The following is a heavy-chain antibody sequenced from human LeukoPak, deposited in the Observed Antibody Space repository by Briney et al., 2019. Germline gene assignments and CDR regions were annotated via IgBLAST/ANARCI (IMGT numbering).Heavy chain of an antibody. Sequence: GESLKISCKGSGYSFTSYWIGWVRQMPGKGLEWMGIIYPGDSDTRYSPSFQGQVTISADKSISTAYLQWSSLKASDTAMYYCAVSPLQAYDAFDIWGQGTMVTVSS. V-gene: IGHV5-51*01. CDR2: IYPGDSDT. CDR1: GYSFTSYW. D-gene: IGHD2/OR15-2a*01. CDR3: AVSPLQAYDAFDI. J-gene: IGHJ3*02.